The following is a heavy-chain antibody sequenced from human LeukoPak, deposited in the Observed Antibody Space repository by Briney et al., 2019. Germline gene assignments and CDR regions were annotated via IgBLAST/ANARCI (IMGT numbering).Heavy chain of an antibody. D-gene: IGHD2-2*01. CDR2: ISSSSSYI. V-gene: IGHV3-21*01. Sequence: GGSLRLSCAASGFTFSGFAMSWVRRTPGKGLEWVSSISSSSSYIYYADSVKGRFTISRDNAKNSLYLQMNSLRAEDTAVYYCARGHRDIVVVPAAIENFDYWGQGTLVTVSS. CDR1: GFTFSGFA. J-gene: IGHJ4*02. CDR3: ARGHRDIVVVPAAIENFDY.